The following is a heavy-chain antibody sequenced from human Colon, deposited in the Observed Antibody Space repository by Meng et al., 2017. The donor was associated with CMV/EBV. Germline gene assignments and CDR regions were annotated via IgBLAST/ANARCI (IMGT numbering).Heavy chain of an antibody. CDR3: AREVSGTGYGSSWYNWFDP. CDR2: ISSSGSFI. J-gene: IGHJ5*02. V-gene: IGHV3-11*01. CDR1: GFSFGDYY. Sequence: GESLKISCAASGFSFGDYYMSWIRQAPEQGLEWRAYISSSGSFIYYADSVKGRFTISRDNTKNSLSLQMNSLRAEDTAVYYCAREVSGTGYGSSWYNWFDPWGQGTPVTVSS. D-gene: IGHD6-13*01.